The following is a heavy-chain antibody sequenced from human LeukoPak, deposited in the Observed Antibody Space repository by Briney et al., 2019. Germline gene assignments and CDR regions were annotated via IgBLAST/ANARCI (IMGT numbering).Heavy chain of an antibody. D-gene: IGHD1-14*01. CDR1: GYTFTGYY. V-gene: IGHV1-3*03. J-gene: IGHJ3*01. CDR2: ISVGKGDS. Sequence: ASVKVSCKASGYTFTGYYMHWVRQVPGQSLEWMGWISVGKGDSKCSQEFQGRVTLTRDTSATTAYLEVSSLRPEDTAVYYCARERGIRDAFDFWGQGTMVTVPS. CDR3: ARERGIRDAFDF.